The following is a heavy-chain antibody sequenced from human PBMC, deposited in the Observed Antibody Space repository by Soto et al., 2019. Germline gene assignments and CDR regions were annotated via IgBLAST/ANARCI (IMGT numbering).Heavy chain of an antibody. J-gene: IGHJ4*02. D-gene: IGHD1-26*01. CDR3: SGGVGDAF. CDR2: INHDGSEK. Sequence: EVRLVESGGGLVQTGGSLRLSCAIFESTVSRDWMNWVRQAPGKGLEWVAHINHDGSEKYYVDSVKGRFTISRDNAKKSLYLQMNSRRPADTAMYYCSGGVGDAFWGQGTLVTVSS. CDR1: ESTVSRDW. V-gene: IGHV3-7*04.